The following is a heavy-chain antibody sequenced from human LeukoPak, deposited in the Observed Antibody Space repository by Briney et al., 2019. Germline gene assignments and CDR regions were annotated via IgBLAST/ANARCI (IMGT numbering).Heavy chain of an antibody. V-gene: IGHV3-30*18. CDR3: AKVHSSSWYLFLGY. D-gene: IGHD6-13*01. Sequence: GGSLRLSCAASGFTFSSYGMPWVRQAPGKGLEWVAVISYDGSNIYYADSVKGRFTITRDNSKNMLYLQMDSLRAEDTALYYCAKVHSSSWYLFLGYWGQGTLVTVSS. CDR2: ISYDGSNI. CDR1: GFTFSSYG. J-gene: IGHJ4*02.